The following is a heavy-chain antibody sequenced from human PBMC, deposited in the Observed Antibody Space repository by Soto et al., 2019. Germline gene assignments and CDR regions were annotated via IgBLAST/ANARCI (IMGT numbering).Heavy chain of an antibody. Sequence: SETLSLTCTVSGGSISSYYWSWIRQPPGKGLEWIGEIYHSGSTNYNPSLKSRVTISVDKSKNQFSLKLSSVTAADTAVYYCARSGSYGGGYFDYWGQGTLVTVSS. CDR1: GGSISSYY. V-gene: IGHV4-59*12. CDR3: ARSGSYGGGYFDY. D-gene: IGHD1-26*01. CDR2: IYHSGST. J-gene: IGHJ4*02.